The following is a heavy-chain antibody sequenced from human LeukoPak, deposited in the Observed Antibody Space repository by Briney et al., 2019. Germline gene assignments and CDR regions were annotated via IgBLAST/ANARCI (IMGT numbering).Heavy chain of an antibody. CDR3: ARGDSSGYYQYYFDY. Sequence: PSETLSLTCTVSGGSISSYYWSWVRQPPGKGLEWIGYIYYSGSTNYNPSLKSRVTISVDTSKNQFSLKLSSVTAADTAVYYCARGDSSGYYQYYFDYWGQGTLVTVSS. V-gene: IGHV4-59*01. D-gene: IGHD3-22*01. J-gene: IGHJ4*02. CDR2: IYYSGST. CDR1: GGSISSYY.